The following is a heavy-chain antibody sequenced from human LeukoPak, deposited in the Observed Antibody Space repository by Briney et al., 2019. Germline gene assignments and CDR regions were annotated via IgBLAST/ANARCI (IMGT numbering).Heavy chain of an antibody. Sequence: GGSLRLSCAASGFTLTSYAMGWVRQAPGKGLEYLSAINGGGSSSHHADSVKGRFTISRDTSKNTLYLQMNSLRADDTAVYYCAKSRRYGDYTVPYYFGYWGQGTLVTVSS. J-gene: IGHJ4*02. CDR2: INGGGSSS. V-gene: IGHV3-23*01. CDR3: AKSRRYGDYTVPYYFGY. D-gene: IGHD4-17*01. CDR1: GFTLTSYA.